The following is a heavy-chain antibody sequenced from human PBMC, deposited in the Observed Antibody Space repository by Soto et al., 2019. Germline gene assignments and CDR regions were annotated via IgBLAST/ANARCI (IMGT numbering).Heavy chain of an antibody. Sequence: SETLSLTCAVYGGSFSGYYWSWIRQPPGKGLEWIGEINHSGSTNYNPSLKSRVTISVDTSKNQFSLKLSSVTAADTAVYYCARGPNLDYGDYAGVNYWGQGTLVTVSS. V-gene: IGHV4-34*01. CDR3: ARGPNLDYGDYAGVNY. CDR2: INHSGST. D-gene: IGHD4-17*01. CDR1: GGSFSGYY. J-gene: IGHJ4*02.